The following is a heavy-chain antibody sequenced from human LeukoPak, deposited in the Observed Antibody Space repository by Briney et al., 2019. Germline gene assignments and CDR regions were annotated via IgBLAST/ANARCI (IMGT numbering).Heavy chain of an antibody. CDR3: AIIGVVTDDAFDI. CDR2: ISGSGGST. CDR1: GGSISSSSYY. V-gene: IGHV3-23*01. Sequence: ETLSLTCTVSGGSISSSSYYWGWIRQAPGKGLEWVSAISGSGGSTYYADSVKGRFTISRDNSKNTLYLQMNSLRAEDTAVYYCAIIGVVTDDAFDIWGQGTMVTVSS. D-gene: IGHD3-3*01. J-gene: IGHJ3*02.